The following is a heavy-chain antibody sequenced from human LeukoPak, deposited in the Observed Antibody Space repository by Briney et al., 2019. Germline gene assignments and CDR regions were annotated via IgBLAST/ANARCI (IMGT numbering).Heavy chain of an antibody. J-gene: IGHJ4*02. V-gene: IGHV1-18*01. D-gene: IGHD3-16*01. CDR1: GYTFTSYG. CDR3: ARVVLGMKRPHMVVSPDPY. Sequence: ASVKVSCKASGYTFTSYGISWVRQAPGQGLEWMGWISAYNGNTNYAQKLQGRVTMTTDTSTSTAYMELRSLRSDDTAVYYCARVVLGMKRPHMVVSPDPYWGQGTLVTVSS. CDR2: ISAYNGNT.